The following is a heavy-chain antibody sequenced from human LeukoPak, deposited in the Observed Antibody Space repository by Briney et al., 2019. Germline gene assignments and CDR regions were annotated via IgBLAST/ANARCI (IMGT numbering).Heavy chain of an antibody. V-gene: IGHV3-30-3*01. CDR2: ISYDGSNK. D-gene: IGHD2-15*01. CDR3: AAVSGYSDY. Sequence: GGSLRLSCAASGFTFSSYAMHWVRQAPGKGLEWVAVISYDGSNKYYADSVKGRFTISGDNSKNTLYLQMNSLRAEDTAVYYCAAVSGYSDYWGQGTLVTVSS. J-gene: IGHJ4*02. CDR1: GFTFSSYA.